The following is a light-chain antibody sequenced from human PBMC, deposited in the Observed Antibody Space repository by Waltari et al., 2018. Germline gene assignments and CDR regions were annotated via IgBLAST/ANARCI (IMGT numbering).Light chain of an antibody. V-gene: IGKV3-15*01. J-gene: IGKJ4*01. CDR3: QQYSKWPPLT. CDR1: ESVSGS. Sequence: EIVMTQSPATLSVSPGERATLSCRASESVSGSLAWYQQRPGKAPRLLIYVSSSRATGTPARFSGRGSGTEFTLTISSLQSEDCAVYYCQQYSKWPPLTFGGGTKVEIK. CDR2: VSS.